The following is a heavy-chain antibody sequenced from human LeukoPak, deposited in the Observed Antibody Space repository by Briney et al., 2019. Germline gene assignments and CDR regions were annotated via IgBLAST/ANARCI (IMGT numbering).Heavy chain of an antibody. CDR1: GFTFSSYA. CDR3: AKTSLSDPSGHYYYMDV. Sequence: GRSLRLSCAASGFTFSSYAMHWVRQAPGKGLEWVAVISFDGINKYYADSVKGRFTISRDNSKNTVSLQLNNLRIEDTALYYCAKTSLSDPSGHYYYMDVWGKGTTVTVSS. V-gene: IGHV3-30*04. CDR2: ISFDGINK. J-gene: IGHJ6*03. D-gene: IGHD3-3*01.